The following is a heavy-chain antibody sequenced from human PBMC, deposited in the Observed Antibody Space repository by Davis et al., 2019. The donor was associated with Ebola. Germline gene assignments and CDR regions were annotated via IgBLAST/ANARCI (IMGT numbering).Heavy chain of an antibody. J-gene: IGHJ4*02. CDR2: IIPIFGTA. D-gene: IGHD6-19*01. Sequence: AASVKVSCKASGGTFSSYAISWVRQAPGQGLEWMGGIIPIFGTANYAQKFQGRVTITADESTSTAYMELSSLRSEDTAVYYCASVPLAVAGKGRVYWGQGTLVTVSS. V-gene: IGHV1-69*13. CDR1: GGTFSSYA. CDR3: ASVPLAVAGKGRVY.